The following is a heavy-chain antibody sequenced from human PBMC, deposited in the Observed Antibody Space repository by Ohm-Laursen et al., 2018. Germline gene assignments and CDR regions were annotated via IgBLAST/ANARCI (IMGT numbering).Heavy chain of an antibody. CDR3: AREYGYGEN. CDR2: ISSSITTI. CDR1: GFTFSSFG. D-gene: IGHD4-17*01. Sequence: GSLRLSCTASGFTFSSFGMNWVRQAPGKGLEWISYISSSITTIYYADSVKGRFTISRDNAKNSLFLQMNSLRAEDTAVYYCAREYGYGENWGQGTLVTVSS. V-gene: IGHV3-48*01. J-gene: IGHJ4*02.